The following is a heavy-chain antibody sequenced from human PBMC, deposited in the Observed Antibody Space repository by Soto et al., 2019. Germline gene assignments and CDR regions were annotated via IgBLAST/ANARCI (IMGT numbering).Heavy chain of an antibody. J-gene: IGHJ5*02. Sequence: KSSETLSLTCTVSGGYVSSGSYNWSWIRQPPGKGLEWIGYIYYSGSTNYNPSLKSRVTISVDTSKNQFSLKLSSVTAADTAVYYCARKRRYFSWFDPWGQGTLVTVSS. CDR2: IYYSGST. D-gene: IGHD3-9*01. V-gene: IGHV4-61*01. CDR3: ARKRRYFSWFDP. CDR1: GGYVSSGSYN.